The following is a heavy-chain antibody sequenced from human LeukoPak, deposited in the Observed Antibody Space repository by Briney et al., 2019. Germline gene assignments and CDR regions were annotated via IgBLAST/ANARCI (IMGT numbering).Heavy chain of an antibody. CDR2: INHSGST. J-gene: IGHJ4*02. CDR3: ASPYCSGGYCYFDS. Sequence: SETLSLTCAVYGGSFSGYYWSWIRQPPVKGLEWIGEINHSGSTNYNPSLKSRVTISVDKSKNQFSLKLSSVTAADTAVYYCASPYCSGGYCYFDSWGQGTLVTVSS. CDR1: GGSFSGYY. D-gene: IGHD2-15*01. V-gene: IGHV4-34*01.